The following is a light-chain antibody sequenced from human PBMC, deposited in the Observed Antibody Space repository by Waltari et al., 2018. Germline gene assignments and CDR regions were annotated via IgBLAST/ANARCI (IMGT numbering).Light chain of an antibody. V-gene: IGKV3-15*01. J-gene: IGKJ1*01. Sequence: EIVMTQSPATLSVSPGERATLSCRASQSVGSNLAWYQQKPGQAPRLLIYGASTRATGIPARFSGSGSGTEFTLTISSMQSEDFALYYCQQYNNWPTFVQGTKVEIK. CDR3: QQYNNWPT. CDR2: GAS. CDR1: QSVGSN.